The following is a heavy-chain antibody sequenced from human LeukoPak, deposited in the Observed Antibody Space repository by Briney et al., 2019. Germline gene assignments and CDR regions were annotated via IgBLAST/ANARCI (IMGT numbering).Heavy chain of an antibody. CDR3: ARDVRQQLLEGGFDN. J-gene: IGHJ4*02. Sequence: SETLSLTCTISGGSVSSYYWSWIRQPPGKGLEWIGRIFSSGSTSYNPSLKSRVTMSVDTSKNQFSLKVTSVTAADTAVYYCARDVRQQLLEGGFDNGGQGTLVTVSS. CDR1: GGSVSSYY. CDR2: IFSSGST. D-gene: IGHD6-13*01. V-gene: IGHV4-4*07.